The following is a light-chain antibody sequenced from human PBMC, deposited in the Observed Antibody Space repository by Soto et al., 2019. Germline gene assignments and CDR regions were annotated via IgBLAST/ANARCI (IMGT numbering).Light chain of an antibody. J-gene: IGLJ2*01. CDR2: LKSDGSH. V-gene: IGLV4-69*01. Sequence: QPVLTQSPSASASLGASVKLTCTLSSGHNTYSIAWHQQQPEKGPRFLMKLKSDGSHSRGDGIPDRFSGSSSGAERYLTISSLQSEDEADYYCQTWATGIQVFGGGTKVTVL. CDR1: SGHNTYS. CDR3: QTWATGIQV.